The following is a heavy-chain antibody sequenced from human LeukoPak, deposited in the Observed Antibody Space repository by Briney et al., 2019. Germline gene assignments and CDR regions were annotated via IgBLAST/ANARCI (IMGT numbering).Heavy chain of an antibody. V-gene: IGHV4-4*09. CDR1: GGSISSYY. D-gene: IGHD5-18*01. CDR3: ARTASRGYSYGYWFDP. CDR2: IYTSGST. Sequence: SETLSLTCTVSGGSISSYYWSWIRQPPGKGLEWIGYIYTSGSTNYNPSLKSRVTISVDTSKNQFSLKLSSVTAADTAVNYCARTASRGYSYGYWFDPWGQGTLVTVSS. J-gene: IGHJ5*02.